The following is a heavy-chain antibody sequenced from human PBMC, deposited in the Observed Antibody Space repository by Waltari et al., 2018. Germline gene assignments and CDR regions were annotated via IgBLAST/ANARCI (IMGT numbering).Heavy chain of an antibody. J-gene: IGHJ2*01. CDR3: APDPYIAARSGWYFDL. CDR2: FDPEDGET. V-gene: IGHV1-24*01. D-gene: IGHD6-6*01. CDR1: GYTLTDLS. Sequence: QVQLVQSGAEVKKPGASVKVSCKVSGYTLTDLSMHWVRQAPGKGLEWMGGFDPEDGETIYAQKFQGRVTMTEDTSTDTAYMELSSLRSEDTAVYYCAPDPYIAARSGWYFDLWGRGTLVTVSS.